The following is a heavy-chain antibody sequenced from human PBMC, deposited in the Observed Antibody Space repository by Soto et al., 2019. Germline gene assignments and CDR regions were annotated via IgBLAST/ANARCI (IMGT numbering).Heavy chain of an antibody. V-gene: IGHV4-34*01. CDR2: IYNIGST. CDR3: ARGGRGYDLSFDY. Sequence: SETLSLTCAVYGGSFSGYYWSWIRQPPGKGLEWIGEIYNIGSTNYNPSLKSRVTISVDTSKNQFSLKLSSVTFADTAVYYCARGGRGYDLSFDYWGQGTLVTVSS. CDR1: GGSFSGYY. D-gene: IGHD5-12*01. J-gene: IGHJ4*02.